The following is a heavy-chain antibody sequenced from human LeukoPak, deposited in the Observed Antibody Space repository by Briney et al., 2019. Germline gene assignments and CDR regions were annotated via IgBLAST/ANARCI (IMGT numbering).Heavy chain of an antibody. V-gene: IGHV4-39*07. Sequence: SETLSLTCTVSGGSISSSSYYWGWIRQPPGKGLERIGSIYYSGSTYYNPSLKSRVTISVDTSKNQFSLKLSSVTAADTAVYYCARDRAYYGSGEFDYWGQGTLVTVSS. CDR2: IYYSGST. CDR3: ARDRAYYGSGEFDY. J-gene: IGHJ4*02. CDR1: GGSISSSSYY. D-gene: IGHD3-10*01.